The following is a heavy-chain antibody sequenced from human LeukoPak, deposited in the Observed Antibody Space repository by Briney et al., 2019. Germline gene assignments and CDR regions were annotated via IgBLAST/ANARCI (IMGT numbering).Heavy chain of an antibody. D-gene: IGHD6-6*01. CDR3: AGLSIAARPSYYYGMDV. V-gene: IGHV4-59*01. J-gene: IGHJ6*02. CDR2: VYYSGST. CDR1: GGSISSSY. Sequence: PSETLSLTCTVAGGSISSSYWSWIRQPPGKGLEWIGYVYYSGSTNYNPSLKRRVTISVDTSKNQFSLKLSSVTAADTAVYYCAGLSIAARPSYYYGMDVWGQGTTVTVSS.